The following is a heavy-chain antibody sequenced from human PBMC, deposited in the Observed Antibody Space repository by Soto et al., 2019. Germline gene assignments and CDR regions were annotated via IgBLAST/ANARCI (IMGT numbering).Heavy chain of an antibody. D-gene: IGHD6-19*01. CDR1: GYTFSGYY. CDR3: ARGRSVAGKKFDY. Sequence: QVQLVQSGDEVKKPGASVKVSCKASGYTFSGYYIHWVRQAPGQGPEWVGWINPNNGDTNYAQKYQGRVTMTRDTSITTVYMELNSLRSDDTAVYYCARGRSVAGKKFDYWGQGTLVTVS. V-gene: IGHV1-2*02. CDR2: INPNNGDT. J-gene: IGHJ4*02.